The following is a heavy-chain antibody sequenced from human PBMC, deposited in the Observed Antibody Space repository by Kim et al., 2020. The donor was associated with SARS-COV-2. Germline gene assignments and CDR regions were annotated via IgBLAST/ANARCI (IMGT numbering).Heavy chain of an antibody. V-gene: IGHV3-21*01. Sequence: GGSLRLSCAASGFTFSSYSMNWVRQAPGKGLEWVSSISSSSSYIYYADSVKGRFTISRDNAKNSLYLQMNSLRAEDTAVYYCARDSSQTYVWGSYRPDYYYYYYGMDVWGQGTTVTVSS. CDR2: ISSSSSYI. CDR1: GFTFSSYS. CDR3: ARDSSQTYVWGSYRPDYYYYYYGMDV. J-gene: IGHJ6*02. D-gene: IGHD3-16*02.